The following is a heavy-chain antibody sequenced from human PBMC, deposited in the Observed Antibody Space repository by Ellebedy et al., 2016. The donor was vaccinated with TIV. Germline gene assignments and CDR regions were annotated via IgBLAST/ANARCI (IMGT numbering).Heavy chain of an antibody. J-gene: IGHJ6*02. CDR3: ARDYTPVRRLVTIEALDYHYGMNV. D-gene: IGHD3-10*01. CDR2: IYYSGST. CDR1: GGSISSYY. V-gene: IGHV4-59*12. Sequence: SETLSLTCTVSGGSISSYYWSWIRQPPGKGLEWIGYIYYSGSTNYNPSLKSGVTISVDTSKNQITLQLNSVTPEDTAVYYCARDYTPVRRLVTIEALDYHYGMNVWGQGTTVTVSS.